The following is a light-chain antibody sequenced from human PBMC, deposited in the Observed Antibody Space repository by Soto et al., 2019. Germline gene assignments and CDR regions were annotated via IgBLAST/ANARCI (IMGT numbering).Light chain of an antibody. CDR1: QSVSSNY. Sequence: ETVLTQSPGTLSLSPGERATLSCRASQSVSSNYLAWYQQKPGQAPRLLMYGASTRATGIPDRFSGSGSGTDFTLTITRLEPEDFAVYYCHQFGRSPPSSTFGQGTNVEIK. CDR2: GAS. J-gene: IGKJ1*01. V-gene: IGKV3-20*01. CDR3: HQFGRSPPSST.